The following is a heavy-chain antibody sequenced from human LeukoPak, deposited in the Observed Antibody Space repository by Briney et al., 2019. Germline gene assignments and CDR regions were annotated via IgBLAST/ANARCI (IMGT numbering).Heavy chain of an antibody. CDR3: ARDKGIWYSSSHLFDP. D-gene: IGHD6-6*01. Sequence: SETLSLTCTVSGDSISNSNYYWGWIRQPPGKGLEWIGSIYYSGSTYYNPSLKSRVTISVDTSKNQFSLKLSSVTAADTAVYYCARDKGIWYSSSHLFDPWGQGTLVTVSS. V-gene: IGHV4-39*07. CDR2: IYYSGST. CDR1: GDSISNSNYY. J-gene: IGHJ5*02.